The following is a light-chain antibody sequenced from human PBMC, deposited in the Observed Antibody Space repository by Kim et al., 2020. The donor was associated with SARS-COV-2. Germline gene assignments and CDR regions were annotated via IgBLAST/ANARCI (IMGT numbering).Light chain of an antibody. J-gene: IGKJ5*01. CDR2: DAS. V-gene: IGKV3-11*01. Sequence: SPGERVTLSCRASQSVSSYLAWYQQKPGQAPRLLIYDASNRATGIPARFSGSGSGTDFTLTISSLEPEDFAVYYCQQRSNWPPITFGQGTRLEIK. CDR3: QQRSNWPPIT. CDR1: QSVSSY.